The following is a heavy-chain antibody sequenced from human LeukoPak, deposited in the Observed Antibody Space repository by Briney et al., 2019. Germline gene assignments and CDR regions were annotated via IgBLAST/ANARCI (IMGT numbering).Heavy chain of an antibody. Sequence: ASVKVSCKASGYTFTSYAMHWVRQAPGQRLEWMGWINAGNGNTKYSQKFQGRVTITRDTSASTAYMELSSLRSEDTAVYYCARVTVTTGYYYYGMDVWGQGTTVTVSS. V-gene: IGHV1-3*01. CDR3: ARVTVTTGYYYYGMDV. CDR2: INAGNGNT. D-gene: IGHD4-17*01. J-gene: IGHJ6*02. CDR1: GYTFTSYA.